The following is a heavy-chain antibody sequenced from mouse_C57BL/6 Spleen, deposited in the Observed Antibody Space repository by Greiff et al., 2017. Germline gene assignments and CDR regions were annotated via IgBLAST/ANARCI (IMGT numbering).Heavy chain of an antibody. J-gene: IGHJ4*01. CDR3: AGGAYGGDYYAMDY. V-gene: IGHV2-2*01. Sequence: QVQLQQSGPGLVQPSQSLSITCTVSGFSLTSYGVHWVRQSPGKGLEWLGVIWSGGSTAYNAAFIYRLSISKNNSTSQVFFKMNSLQADDTAIYYCAGGAYGGDYYAMDYWGQGTSVTVSS. CDR1: GFSLTSYG. CDR2: IWSGGST. D-gene: IGHD1-1*02.